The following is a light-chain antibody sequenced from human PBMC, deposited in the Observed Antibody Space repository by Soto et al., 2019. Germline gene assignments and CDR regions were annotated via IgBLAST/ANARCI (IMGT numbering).Light chain of an antibody. V-gene: IGLV2-14*01. J-gene: IGLJ2*01. CDR1: SSDIGGYKY. CDR2: DVS. Sequence: QSALTQPASVSGSPGQSITISCTGTSSDIGGYKYVSWYQQHPGKAPKLMIYDVSNRPSGVSNRFSGSKSANTASLTISGLQAEDEADYYCSSYTSSSSPVIFGGGTKVTVL. CDR3: SSYTSSSSPVI.